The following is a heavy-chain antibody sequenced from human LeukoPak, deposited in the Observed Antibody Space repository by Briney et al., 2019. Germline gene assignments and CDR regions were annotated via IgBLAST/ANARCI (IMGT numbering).Heavy chain of an antibody. CDR2: IYHSGTY. D-gene: IGHD3-9*01. CDR3: ARHVIRYFSPLGMDV. J-gene: IGHJ6*02. V-gene: IGHV4-39*01. Sequence: NSSETLSLTCDVSGVSISRSDYYWGWIRQPPGKEMEWIGHIYHSGTYYCNPSLKSRVSISVDTSKNQFSLKLTSVTASDTAVYYCARHVIRYFSPLGMDVWGQGTTVTVSS. CDR1: GVSISRSDYY.